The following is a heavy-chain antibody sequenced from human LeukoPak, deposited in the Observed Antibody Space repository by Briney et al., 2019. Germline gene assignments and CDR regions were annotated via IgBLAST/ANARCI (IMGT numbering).Heavy chain of an antibody. CDR1: GFTFDDYA. Sequence: GRSLRLSCAASGFTFDDYAMHWVRQAPGKGLEWVSGISWNSFTIGYADSVKGRFTISRDNSKNTLYLQMNSLRAEDTAVYYCAKGHLYFDYWGQGTLVTVSS. CDR3: AKGHLYFDY. V-gene: IGHV3-9*01. J-gene: IGHJ4*02. CDR2: ISWNSFTI.